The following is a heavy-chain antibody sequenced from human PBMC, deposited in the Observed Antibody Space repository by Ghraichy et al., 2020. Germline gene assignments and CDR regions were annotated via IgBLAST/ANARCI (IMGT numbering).Heavy chain of an antibody. D-gene: IGHD6-19*01. CDR1: GGSFSGYY. CDR2: INHSGST. J-gene: IGHJ4*02. CDR3: ARGKGGWLVRPFDY. Sequence: SETLSLTCAVYGGSFSGYYWSWIRQPPGKGLEWIGEINHSGSTNYNPSLKSRVTISVDTSKNQFSLKLSSVTAADTAVYYCARGKGGWLVRPFDYWGQGTLVTVSS. V-gene: IGHV4-34*01.